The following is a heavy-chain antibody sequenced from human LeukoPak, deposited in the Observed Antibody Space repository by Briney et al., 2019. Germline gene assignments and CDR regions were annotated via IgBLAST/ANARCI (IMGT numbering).Heavy chain of an antibody. Sequence: GGSLRLPCAASGFTFSSYAMHWVRQAPGKGLEYVSAISSNGGSTYYANSVKGRFTISRDNSKNTLYLQMGSLRAEDMAVYYCARPSEGYSSSWYRGHDAFDIWGQGTMVTVSS. D-gene: IGHD6-13*01. CDR2: ISSNGGST. V-gene: IGHV3-64*01. CDR3: ARPSEGYSSSWYRGHDAFDI. CDR1: GFTFSSYA. J-gene: IGHJ3*02.